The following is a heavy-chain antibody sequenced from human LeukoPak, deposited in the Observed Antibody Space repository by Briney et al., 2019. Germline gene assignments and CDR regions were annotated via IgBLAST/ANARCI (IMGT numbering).Heavy chain of an antibody. CDR2: IYTSGST. J-gene: IGHJ4*02. V-gene: IGHV4-61*02. Sequence: SETLSLTCTVSGGSISSGSCYWSWIRQPAGKGLEWIGRIYTSGSTNYNPSLKSRVTISVDTSKNQFSLKLSSVTAADTAVYYCARVGRDYGSLDYWGQGTLVTVSS. CDR1: GGSISSGSCY. CDR3: ARVGRDYGSLDY. D-gene: IGHD3-10*01.